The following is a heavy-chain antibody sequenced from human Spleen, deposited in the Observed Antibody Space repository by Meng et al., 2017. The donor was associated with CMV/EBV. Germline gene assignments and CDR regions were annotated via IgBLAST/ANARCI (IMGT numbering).Heavy chain of an antibody. CDR2: IYWDDDK. CDR1: GFSLSTSGVG. CDR3: ARSDGYPDY. J-gene: IGHJ4*02. V-gene: IGHV2-5*02. D-gene: IGHD5-24*01. Sequence: CKESVPTLVKPTQTLTLPCTFSGFSLSTSGVGVGWIRQPPGKALEWLALIYWDDDKRYSPSLKSRLTITKDTSKNQVILTMTNMDPVDTATYYCARSDGYPDYWGQGTLVTVSS.